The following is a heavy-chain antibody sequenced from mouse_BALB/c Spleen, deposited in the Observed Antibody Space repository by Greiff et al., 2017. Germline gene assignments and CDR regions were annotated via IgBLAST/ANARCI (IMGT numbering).Heavy chain of an antibody. Sequence: VKLVESGPGLVAPSQSLSITCTVSGFSLTSYGVHWVRQPPGKGLEWLGVIWAGGSTNYNSALMSRLSISKDNSKSQVFLKMNSLQTDDTAMYYCARDRNWGGDYWGQGTTLTVSS. CDR1: GFSLTSYG. CDR2: IWAGGST. CDR3: ARDRNWGGDY. D-gene: IGHD4-1*01. J-gene: IGHJ2*01. V-gene: IGHV2-9*02.